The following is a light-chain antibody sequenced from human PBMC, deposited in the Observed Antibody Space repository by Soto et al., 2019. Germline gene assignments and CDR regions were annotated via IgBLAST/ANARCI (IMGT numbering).Light chain of an antibody. J-gene: IGKJ5*01. CDR3: QQYGREPIT. CDR1: QSVSTT. Sequence: EILMTQSPSTLAVSPGETATLSCRASQSVSTTLAWYQQKPGQAPRLLIYGASTRATGIPARFSGSGSGTDFTLTISRLEPEDFAVYACQQYGREPITFGQGTRLEIK. V-gene: IGKV3-15*01. CDR2: GAS.